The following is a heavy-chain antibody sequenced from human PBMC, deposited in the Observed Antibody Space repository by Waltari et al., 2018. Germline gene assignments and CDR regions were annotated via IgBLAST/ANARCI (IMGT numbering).Heavy chain of an antibody. Sequence: QVQLQQWGAGLLKPSETLSLTCAVYGGSFSGYYWSWIRQPPGKGLEWIGEITHSGSTTYNPSLKSRVTISVDTSKNQFSRKLSSVTAADTAVYYCARRPTVITMVRGVITKYNWFDPWGQGTLVTVSS. D-gene: IGHD3-10*01. CDR3: ARRPTVITMVRGVITKYNWFDP. CDR2: ITHSGST. J-gene: IGHJ5*02. V-gene: IGHV4-34*01. CDR1: GGSFSGYY.